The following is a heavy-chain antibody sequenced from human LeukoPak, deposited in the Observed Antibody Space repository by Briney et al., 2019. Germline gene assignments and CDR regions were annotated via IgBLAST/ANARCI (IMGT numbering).Heavy chain of an antibody. V-gene: IGHV4-59*12. J-gene: IGHJ2*01. CDR1: GGSISIYY. CDR3: ARESRSDTPTVVTVGYFDL. D-gene: IGHD4-23*01. Sequence: SETLSLTCTVSGGSISIYYWSWIRQPPGKGLEWIGNIYYSGSTKYNPSPKSRVTISVDTSKNQFSLKLSSVTAADTAVYYCARESRSDTPTVVTVGYFDLWGRGTMVTVSS. CDR2: IYYSGST.